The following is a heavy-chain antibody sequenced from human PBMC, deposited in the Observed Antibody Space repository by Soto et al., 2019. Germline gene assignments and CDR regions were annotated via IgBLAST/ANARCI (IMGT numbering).Heavy chain of an antibody. CDR1: GGSISSYY. CDR2: IYYSGST. D-gene: IGHD6-13*01. CDR3: ARGPNSSSWYNY. J-gene: IGHJ4*02. V-gene: IGHV4-59*01. Sequence: PSETLSLICTVSGGSISSYYWSWIRQPPGKGLEWIGYIYYSGSTNYNPSLKSRVTISVDTSKNQFSLKLSSVTAADTAVYYCARGPNSSSWYNYWGQGTLVTVSS.